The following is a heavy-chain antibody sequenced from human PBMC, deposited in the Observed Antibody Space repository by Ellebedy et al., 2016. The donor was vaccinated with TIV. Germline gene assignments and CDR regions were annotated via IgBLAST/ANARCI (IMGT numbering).Heavy chain of an antibody. D-gene: IGHD3-22*01. V-gene: IGHV4-59*01. CDR2: IYYTGST. J-gene: IGHJ4*02. Sequence: SETLSLTCTVSGGSISSYYWSWIRQPPGKGLEWIGYIYYTGSTNYNPSLKSRVTISLDTSKNQFSLKLYSVTAADTAIYYCAREGAYKFDTSGYYFDSWGQGTLVTVSS. CDR3: AREGAYKFDTSGYYFDS. CDR1: GGSISSYY.